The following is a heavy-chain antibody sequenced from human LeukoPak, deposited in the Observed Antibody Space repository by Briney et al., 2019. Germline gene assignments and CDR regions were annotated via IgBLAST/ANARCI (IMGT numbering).Heavy chain of an antibody. CDR2: MNPNNGRT. CDR1: GYTFINYD. J-gene: IGHJ6*03. CDR3: ARGSWITGTTSYYYHMDV. D-gene: IGHD1-7*01. V-gene: IGHV1-8*01. Sequence: ASVKVSCKTSGYTFINYDINWVRQATGQGLEWMGWMNPNNGRTGYAQKFQGRVTMTRNSSISTDYMELNTLTSDDTAVYYCARGSWITGTTSYYYHMDVWGKGTTVTVSS.